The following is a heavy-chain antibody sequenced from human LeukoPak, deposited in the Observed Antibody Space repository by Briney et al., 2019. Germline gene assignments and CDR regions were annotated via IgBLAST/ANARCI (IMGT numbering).Heavy chain of an antibody. CDR1: GLTVSSSY. Sequence: GGSLRLSCAASGLTVSSSYMSWVRQAPGKGLEWVSLIYTVATTFYADSVKGRFTISRDNSKNTLYLQMNSLRAEDTAVYYCARDQYCSGGSCYSDYWGQGTLVTVSS. D-gene: IGHD2-15*01. CDR3: ARDQYCSGGSCYSDY. CDR2: IYTVATT. V-gene: IGHV3-66*01. J-gene: IGHJ4*02.